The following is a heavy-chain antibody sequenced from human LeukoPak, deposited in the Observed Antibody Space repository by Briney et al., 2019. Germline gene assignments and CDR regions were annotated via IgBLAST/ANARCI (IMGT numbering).Heavy chain of an antibody. Sequence: GGSLRLSCAASGFTVISNYMSWVRQAPGKGLEWVSVIYSGGSTYYADSVKGRFTISRDNSKNTLYLQMNSLRAEDTAVYYCARFITMMSIGNWFDPWGQGTLVTVSS. J-gene: IGHJ5*02. CDR3: ARFITMMSIGNWFDP. V-gene: IGHV3-66*02. D-gene: IGHD3-22*01. CDR2: IYSGGST. CDR1: GFTVISNY.